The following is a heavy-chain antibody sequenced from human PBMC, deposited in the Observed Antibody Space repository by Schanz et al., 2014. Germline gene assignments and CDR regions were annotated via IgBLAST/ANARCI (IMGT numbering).Heavy chain of an antibody. CDR2: IGYLGDT. J-gene: IGHJ4*02. CDR1: GFTLSNSD. CDR3: AGGTDWNLHY. Sequence: EVQLPESGGGLLQPGGSLRLSCAASGFTLSNSDMHWVRQGTGKGLEWVSTIGYLGDTYYPDSVKGRFTVSRDSGQNSLYLQMNSLRAGDTAVYYCAGGTDWNLHYWGQGALVTVSS. V-gene: IGHV3-13*01. D-gene: IGHD1-1*01.